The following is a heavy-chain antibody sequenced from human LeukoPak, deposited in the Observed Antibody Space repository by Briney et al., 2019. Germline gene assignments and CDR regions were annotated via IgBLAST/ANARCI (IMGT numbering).Heavy chain of an antibody. D-gene: IGHD3-9*01. CDR3: ARGSGSYYDILTGYPYDAFDI. Sequence: PSETLSLTCTVSGGSISSYYWSWIRQPAGKGLGWIVRIYTIGSTNYNPSLKSRVTMSVDTSKNQFSLKLSSVTAADTAVYYCARGSGSYYDILTGYPYDAFDIWGQGTMVTVSS. CDR2: IYTIGST. CDR1: GGSISSYY. J-gene: IGHJ3*02. V-gene: IGHV4-4*07.